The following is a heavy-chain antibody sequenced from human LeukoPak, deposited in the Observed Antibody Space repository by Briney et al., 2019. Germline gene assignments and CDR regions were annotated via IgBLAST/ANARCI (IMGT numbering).Heavy chain of an antibody. J-gene: IGHJ4*02. V-gene: IGHV4-39*01. CDR1: GGSISSSSYY. D-gene: IGHD4-17*01. Sequence: SETLSLTCTVSGGSISSSSYYWGWIRQPPGKGLEWIGSIYYSGSTYYNPSLKSRVTISVDTSKNQFSPKLSSVTAADTAVYYCARLPWMGAVTSYWGQGTLVTVSS. CDR2: IYYSGST. CDR3: ARLPWMGAVTSY.